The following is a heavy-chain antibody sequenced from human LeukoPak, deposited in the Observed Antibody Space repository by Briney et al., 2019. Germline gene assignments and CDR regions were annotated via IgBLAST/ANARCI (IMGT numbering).Heavy chain of an antibody. CDR2: ISGSDDTT. D-gene: IGHD3-10*01. CDR1: AFTFSSYA. J-gene: IGHJ4*02. V-gene: IGHV3-23*01. CDR3: AKESVVRSPWYFDF. Sequence: GGFLRLSCAASAFTFSSYAMTWVRQAPGKGLEWVAGISGSDDTTYYADSVKGRFTISRDNSENTLYLRMNSLRAEDTAVYYCAKESVVRSPWYFDFWGQGTLVTVSS.